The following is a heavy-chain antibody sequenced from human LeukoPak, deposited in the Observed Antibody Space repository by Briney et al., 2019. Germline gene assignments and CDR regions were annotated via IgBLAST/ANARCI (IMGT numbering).Heavy chain of an antibody. J-gene: IGHJ4*02. CDR3: ARDRTVTGLDY. CDR2: VSHDGSNK. CDR1: GFSFSSYV. V-gene: IGHV3-30*03. D-gene: IGHD6-19*01. Sequence: GRSLRLSCAASGFSFSSYVMHWVRQAPGRGLEWVAVVSHDGSNKYFADSVRGRFTVSRDNSKNTLYLQMNSVRAEDTAVYHCARDRTVTGLDYWGQGTLVTVSS.